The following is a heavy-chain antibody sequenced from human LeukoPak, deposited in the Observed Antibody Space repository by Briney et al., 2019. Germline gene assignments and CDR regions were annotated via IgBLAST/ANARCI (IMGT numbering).Heavy chain of an antibody. V-gene: IGHV3-33*06. J-gene: IGHJ4*02. D-gene: IGHD3-22*01. CDR3: AKTSYYYDSSGYYYFDY. CDR1: GFTFSSYG. Sequence: GGSLRLSCAASGFTFSSYGMHWVRQAPGKGLEWVAVIWYDGSNKYYADSVKGRFTISRDNSKNTLYLQMNSLRAEDTAVYNCAKTSYYYDSSGYYYFDYWGQGTLVTVSS. CDR2: IWYDGSNK.